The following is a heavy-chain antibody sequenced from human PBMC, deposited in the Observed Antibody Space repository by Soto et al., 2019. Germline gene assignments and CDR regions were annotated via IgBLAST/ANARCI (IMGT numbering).Heavy chain of an antibody. J-gene: IGHJ5*02. CDR1: CYTFTSSG. CDR3: ASMYSSGWYGWYDP. Sequence: GASVKVSSKASCYTFTSSGISWLRQPPGQEHEWMGWNSAYNGNTNYAQKLQGRVTMTTDTSTSTAYMELRGLRSDVTAVYYCASMYSSGWYGWYDPWGQGTLVTVSS. D-gene: IGHD6-19*01. V-gene: IGHV1-18*01. CDR2: NSAYNGNT.